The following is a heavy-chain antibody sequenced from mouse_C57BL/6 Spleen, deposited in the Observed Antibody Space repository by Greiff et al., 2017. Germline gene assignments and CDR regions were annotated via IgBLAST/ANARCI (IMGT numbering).Heavy chain of an antibody. J-gene: IGHJ3*01. V-gene: IGHV3-6*01. D-gene: IGHD1-1*02. CDR3: ARGDGGSGFAY. Sequence: EVQLVESGPGLVKPSQSLSLTCSVTGYSITSGYYWNWIRQFPGNKREWMGYISNDGSNNYNPSLKNRIAITRDTSKNQFFLKLNAVTTEDTATYYCARGDGGSGFAYWGQGTLVTVSA. CDR2: ISNDGSN. CDR1: GYSITSGYY.